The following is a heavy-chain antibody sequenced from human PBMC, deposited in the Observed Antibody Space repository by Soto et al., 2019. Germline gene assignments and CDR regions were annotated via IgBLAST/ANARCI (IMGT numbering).Heavy chain of an antibody. Sequence: SETLSLTCTVSGASISSGGSYWSWIRQRPGKGLEWIGYIFYSGSFYYTPSLKGRVMISPDTSKNQFSLRLTSVAAADTAVYYCARGPSRRWLVLGDFWGQGTLVTVSS. CDR1: GASISSGGSY. J-gene: IGHJ4*02. CDR3: ARGPSRRWLVLGDF. D-gene: IGHD6-19*01. V-gene: IGHV4-31*03. CDR2: IFYSGSF.